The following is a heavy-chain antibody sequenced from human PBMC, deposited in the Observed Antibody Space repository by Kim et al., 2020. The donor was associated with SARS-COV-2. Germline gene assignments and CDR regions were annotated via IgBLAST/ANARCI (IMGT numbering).Heavy chain of an antibody. D-gene: IGHD1-26*01. Sequence: VKGRFTISRDNSNNTLYLQMSSLRAEDTAVYYCVKRELSGWWEHNNWFDPWGQGTLVTVSS. J-gene: IGHJ5*02. V-gene: IGHV3-64D*06. CDR3: VKRELSGWWEHNNWFDP.